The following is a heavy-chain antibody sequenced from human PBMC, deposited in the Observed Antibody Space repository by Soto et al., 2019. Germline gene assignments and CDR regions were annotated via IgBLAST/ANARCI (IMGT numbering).Heavy chain of an antibody. CDR3: ARDMRLLRFKAFDI. CDR2: INPRGGST. J-gene: IGHJ3*02. D-gene: IGHD5-12*01. Sequence: SVKGTLKAPGGSFTSYKMHLVLHTPRQELERMGIINPRGGSTSYAQKFEGRVTMTRDTSTSTVYMELSSLRYEDTAVYYCARDMRLLRFKAFDIWGQGTMVTVSS. CDR1: GGSFTSYK. V-gene: IGHV1-46*01.